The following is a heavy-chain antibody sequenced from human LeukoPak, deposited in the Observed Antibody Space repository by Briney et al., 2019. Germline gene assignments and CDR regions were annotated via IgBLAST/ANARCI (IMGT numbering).Heavy chain of an antibody. CDR2: INHSGST. V-gene: IGHV4-34*01. CDR3: ARGCLTAAAPWGAFDI. J-gene: IGHJ3*02. D-gene: IGHD6-13*01. CDR1: GGSFSGYY. Sequence: PSETLSLTCAVYGGSFSGYYWSWIRQPPGKGLEWIGEINHSGSTNYNPSLKSRVTISVDTSKNQFSLKLSSVTAADTAVYYCARGCLTAAAPWGAFDIWGQGTMVTVSS.